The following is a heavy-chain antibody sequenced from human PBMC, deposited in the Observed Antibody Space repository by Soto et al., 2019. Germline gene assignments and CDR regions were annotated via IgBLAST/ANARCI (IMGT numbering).Heavy chain of an antibody. V-gene: IGHV4-30-2*01. CDR3: ARGGGSDSFDY. D-gene: IGHD1-26*01. CDR1: GASSTFGGYS. Sequence: PSETLSLTCTVSGASSTFGGYSWGWIRQTPGKGLEWIGYINHLETTFYNPSFESRLTLSIDRAKNQFSLKLHSMSAADRAVYFCARGGGSDSFDYWGQGILVTVSS. CDR2: INHLETT. J-gene: IGHJ4*02.